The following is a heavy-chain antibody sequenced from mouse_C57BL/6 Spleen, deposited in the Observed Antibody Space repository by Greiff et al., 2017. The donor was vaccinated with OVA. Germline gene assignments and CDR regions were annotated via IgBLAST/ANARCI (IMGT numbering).Heavy chain of an antibody. CDR1: GYAFTNYL. Sequence: VQLQQSGAELVRPGTSVKVSCTASGYAFTNYLIEWVKQRPGQGLEWIGVINPGSGGTNYNEKFKSKATLTADKSSSTAYMQLSSLTSEDSAVYFCARDYDDWFAYWGQGTLVTVSA. J-gene: IGHJ3*01. CDR3: ARDYDDWFAY. CDR2: INPGSGGT. V-gene: IGHV1-54*01. D-gene: IGHD2-3*01.